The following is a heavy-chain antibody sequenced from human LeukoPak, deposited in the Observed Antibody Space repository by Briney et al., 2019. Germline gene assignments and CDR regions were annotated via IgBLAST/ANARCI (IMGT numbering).Heavy chain of an antibody. CDR2: IKKDGSEK. Sequence: GGSLRLSCSASGFIFSNYAMHWVRQAPGEGLEWVANIKKDGSEKYYVDSVKGRFTISRDNGRNSLYLEMNSLRAEDTAVYYCVPTYFYDSSDYTLGYWGQGTLVTVSS. CDR1: GFIFSNYA. D-gene: IGHD3-22*01. V-gene: IGHV3-7*02. J-gene: IGHJ4*02. CDR3: VPTYFYDSSDYTLGY.